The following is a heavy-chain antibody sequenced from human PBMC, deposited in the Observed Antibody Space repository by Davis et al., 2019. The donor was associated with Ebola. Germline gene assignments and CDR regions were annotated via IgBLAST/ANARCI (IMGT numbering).Heavy chain of an antibody. CDR1: GDSVSSSGAA. CDR2: TYYNSKWYN. J-gene: IGHJ5*02. D-gene: IGHD5-12*01. Sequence: HSQTLSLTCAISGDSVSSSGAAWIWIRQSPSRGLEWLGRTYYNSKWYNDYAESVKSRITINPDTSKNQFSLQLNSVTPEDTAVYYCARGWLRGWFDPWGQGTLVTVSS. CDR3: ARGWLRGWFDP. V-gene: IGHV6-1*01.